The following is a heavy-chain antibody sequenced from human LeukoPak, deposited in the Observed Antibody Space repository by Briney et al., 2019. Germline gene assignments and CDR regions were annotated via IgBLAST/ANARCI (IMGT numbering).Heavy chain of an antibody. CDR3: VRGVGVSRFNYLDS. Sequence: SLRLSCAASGFSFSNYGMHWVRQAPGKGLEWVAVIWYDGSNKYYADSVKGRFTISRDNSKNTLYLQMNSLRDDDTAVYYCVRGVGVSRFNYLDSWGQGTLVIVSS. V-gene: IGHV3-33*01. CDR1: GFSFSNYG. D-gene: IGHD6-13*01. J-gene: IGHJ4*02. CDR2: IWYDGSNK.